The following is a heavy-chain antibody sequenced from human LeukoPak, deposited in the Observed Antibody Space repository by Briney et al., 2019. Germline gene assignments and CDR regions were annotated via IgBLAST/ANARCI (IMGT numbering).Heavy chain of an antibody. V-gene: IGHV3-33*01. J-gene: IGHJ4*02. CDR1: GFTFSSYG. Sequence: GRSLRLSCAASGFTFSSYGMHWVRQAPGKGLEWVAVIWYDGSNKYYADSVKGRFTISRDNYKNTLYLQMNSMRAEDTAVYYCARVPSYYYDSSGYFDYWGQGTLVTVSS. CDR3: ARVPSYYYDSSGYFDY. D-gene: IGHD3-22*01. CDR2: IWYDGSNK.